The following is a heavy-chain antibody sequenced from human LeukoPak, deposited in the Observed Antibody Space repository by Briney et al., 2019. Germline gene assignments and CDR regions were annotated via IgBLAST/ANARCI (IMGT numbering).Heavy chain of an antibody. CDR1: GFTFSSYA. V-gene: IGHV3-23*01. CDR3: AKVYLFNDYEGGYFDY. D-gene: IGHD4-17*01. CDR2: ISGSGGSP. J-gene: IGHJ4*02. Sequence: GGSLRLSCAASGFTFSSYAMSWVRQAPGKGLEWVSAISGSGGSPYYADSVKGRFTISRDNSKNTLYLQMNSLRAEDTAVYYCAKVYLFNDYEGGYFDYWGQGTLVTVSS.